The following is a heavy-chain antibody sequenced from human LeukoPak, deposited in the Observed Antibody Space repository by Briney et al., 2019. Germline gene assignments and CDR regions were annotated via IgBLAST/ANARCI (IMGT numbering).Heavy chain of an antibody. CDR3: ASARLGSGLEGAFDV. Sequence: SETLSLTCTVSGGSISSYHWSWIRQPPGKGLEWVGYIYYSGSTNYNPSLKSRVTISIDASKNQFSLWLSSVTAADTAVYHCASARLGSGLEGAFDVWGQGTMVTVSS. D-gene: IGHD6-25*01. CDR1: GGSISSYH. V-gene: IGHV4-59*01. J-gene: IGHJ3*01. CDR2: IYYSGST.